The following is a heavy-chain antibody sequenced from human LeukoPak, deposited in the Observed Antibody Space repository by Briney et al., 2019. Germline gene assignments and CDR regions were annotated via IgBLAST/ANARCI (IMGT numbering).Heavy chain of an antibody. D-gene: IGHD2-15*01. V-gene: IGHV1-2*02. Sequence: ASVKVSCKASGYTFTGYYMHWVRQAPRQGLEWMGWINPNSGGTNYAQKFQGRVTMTRDTSISTAYMELSRLRSDDTAVYYCARDIGYCSGGSCFPYNWFDPWGQGTLVTVSS. CDR3: ARDIGYCSGGSCFPYNWFDP. CDR2: INPNSGGT. CDR1: GYTFTGYY. J-gene: IGHJ5*02.